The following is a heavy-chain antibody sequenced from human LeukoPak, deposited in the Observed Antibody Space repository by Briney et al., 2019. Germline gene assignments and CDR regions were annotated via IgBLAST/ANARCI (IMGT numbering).Heavy chain of an antibody. CDR3: ARPQDFGLTGMNAFDI. J-gene: IGHJ3*02. D-gene: IGHD7-27*01. CDR2: IYPVDSDT. Sequence: GEALKISCKGSGYSFNTYWIGWVRQMPGKGLEWMGIIYPVDSDTKYSPSFQGQVTISADKSISTAYLKWSSLKASDTAMYYCARPQDFGLTGMNAFDIWGQGTMVTVSS. CDR1: GYSFNTYW. V-gene: IGHV5-51*01.